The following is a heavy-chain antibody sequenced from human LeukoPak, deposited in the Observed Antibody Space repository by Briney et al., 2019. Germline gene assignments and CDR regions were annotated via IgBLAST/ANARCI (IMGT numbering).Heavy chain of an antibody. V-gene: IGHV3-9*01. CDR2: ISWNSGSI. D-gene: IGHD3-3*01. J-gene: IGHJ6*03. CDR3: AKEGYYDFWSGYYNYYYYYMDV. CDR1: GFTFDDYA. Sequence: PGGSLRLSCAASGFTFDDYAMHWVRQAPGKGLEWVSGISWNSGSIGYADSVKGRFTISGDNSKNTLYLQMNSLRAEDTAVYYCAKEGYYDFWSGYYNYYYYYMDVWGKGTTVTVSS.